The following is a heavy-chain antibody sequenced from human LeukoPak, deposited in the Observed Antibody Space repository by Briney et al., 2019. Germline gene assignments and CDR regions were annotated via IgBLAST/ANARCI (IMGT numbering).Heavy chain of an antibody. J-gene: IGHJ6*04. CDR3: AKGKNYYYYYNMDV. Sequence: PGGSLRLSCVASGFTFSSYAMTWVRQAPGKGLEWVSSISGSGGTTYYADSVKGRFTISRDFSKNTLYLQMNSLGAEDTAVYYCAKGKNYYYYYNMDVWGKGTTVTVSS. CDR1: GFTFSSYA. CDR2: ISGSGGTT. V-gene: IGHV3-23*01.